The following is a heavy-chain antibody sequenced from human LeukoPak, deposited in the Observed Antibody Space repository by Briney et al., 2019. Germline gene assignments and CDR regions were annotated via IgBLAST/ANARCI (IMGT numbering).Heavy chain of an antibody. Sequence: SVKVSCRASGGTFISYAIGWVRQAPGRGLEWMGGIIPIFGTANYAQKFQGRVTITADESTSTAYMELSSLRSEDTAVYYCAREAVAGRGDYWGQGTLVTVSS. CDR1: GGTFISYA. CDR3: AREAVAGRGDY. V-gene: IGHV1-69*13. D-gene: IGHD6-19*01. J-gene: IGHJ4*02. CDR2: IIPIFGTA.